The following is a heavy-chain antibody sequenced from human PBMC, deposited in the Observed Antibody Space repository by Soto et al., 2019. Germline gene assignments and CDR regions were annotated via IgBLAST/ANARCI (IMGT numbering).Heavy chain of an antibody. D-gene: IGHD4-17*01. Sequence: QVQLQESGPGLVKPSQTLSLTCTVSGGSISSGDYYWSWIRQPPGKGLEWIGYIYYSGSTYYNPSLKCRVTISVDTSKNQFSLKLSSVTAADTAVYYCARDGNGDYRLDAFDIWGQGTMVTVSS. CDR2: IYYSGST. J-gene: IGHJ3*02. V-gene: IGHV4-30-4*01. CDR3: ARDGNGDYRLDAFDI. CDR1: GGSISSGDYY.